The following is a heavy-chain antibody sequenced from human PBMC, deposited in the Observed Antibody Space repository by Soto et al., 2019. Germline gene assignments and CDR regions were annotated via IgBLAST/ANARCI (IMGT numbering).Heavy chain of an antibody. Sequence: ASVKVSCKASGYTFTSYAMHWVRQAPGQRLEWMGWINAGNGNTKYSQKFQGRVTITRDTSASTAYMELSSLRSEDTAVYYCARDPHRWLAVAVNHFDYWGQGTLVTVSS. CDR2: INAGNGNT. V-gene: IGHV1-3*01. CDR1: GYTFTSYA. D-gene: IGHD6-19*01. J-gene: IGHJ4*02. CDR3: ARDPHRWLAVAVNHFDY.